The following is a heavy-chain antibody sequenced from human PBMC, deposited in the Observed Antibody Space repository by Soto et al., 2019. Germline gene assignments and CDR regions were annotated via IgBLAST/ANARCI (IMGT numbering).Heavy chain of an antibody. V-gene: IGHV3-30-3*01. CDR2: ISYDGSNK. CDR1: GFTFSSYA. CDR3: ARPALTAAAGKPAHSDD. J-gene: IGHJ4*02. Sequence: QVQLVESGGGVVQPGRSLRLSCAASGFTFSSYAMHWVRQAPGKGLEWVAVISYDGSNKNYADSVKGRFTISRDNSKNTLYLQMNTLGAEDTSVYYCARPALTAAAGKPAHSDDWGQGTLVTVSS. D-gene: IGHD6-13*01.